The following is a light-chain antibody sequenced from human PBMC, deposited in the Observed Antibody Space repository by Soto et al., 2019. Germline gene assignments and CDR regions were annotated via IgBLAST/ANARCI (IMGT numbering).Light chain of an antibody. CDR2: GAS. J-gene: IGKJ2*01. V-gene: IGKV3-20*01. Sequence: EIVLTQSPGTLSLSPGERATLSCRASQSVSSSYLAWYQQKPGQAPRLLIYGASSRATGIPDRFSGSGSGTDFTLTISRLEPEEFAVYYCQQYGGSPYTFGQGPKLEI. CDR3: QQYGGSPYT. CDR1: QSVSSSY.